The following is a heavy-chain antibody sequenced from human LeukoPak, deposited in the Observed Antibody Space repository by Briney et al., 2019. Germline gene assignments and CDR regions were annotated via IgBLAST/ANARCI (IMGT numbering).Heavy chain of an antibody. CDR3: ARDTSMIVVVRLDY. D-gene: IGHD3-22*01. J-gene: IGHJ4*02. CDR1: GFTFSSYW. CDR2: IKQDGSEK. V-gene: IGHV3-7*01. Sequence: GGSLRLSCAASGFTFSSYWMSWVRQAPGKGLEWVANIKQDGSEKYYVDSVKGRFTISRDNAKNSLYLQMNSLRAEDTAVYYCARDTSMIVVVRLDYWGQGTLVTVSS.